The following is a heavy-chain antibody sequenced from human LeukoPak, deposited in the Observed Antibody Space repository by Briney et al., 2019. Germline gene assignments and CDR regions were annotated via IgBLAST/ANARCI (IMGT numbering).Heavy chain of an antibody. CDR2: IHSSGTT. CDR1: GGSLSTYY. J-gene: IGHJ4*02. CDR3: GRLNLPAVSGAFDY. Sequence: SETLSLTCTLSGGSLSTYYWSWIRHPAGKGREWIGRIHSSGTTHYNPSLRSRGTLSIDTSKNQFSLKLSSVTAADTAVYYCGRLNLPAVSGAFDYWGQGTLVTVSS. V-gene: IGHV4-4*07. D-gene: IGHD2-2*01.